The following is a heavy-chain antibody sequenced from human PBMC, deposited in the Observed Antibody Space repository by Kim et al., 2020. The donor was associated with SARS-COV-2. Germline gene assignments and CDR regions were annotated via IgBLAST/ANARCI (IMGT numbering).Heavy chain of an antibody. CDR1: GYTFTSYD. Sequence: ASVKVSCKASGYTFTSYDINWVRQATGQGLEWMGWMNPNSGNTGYAQKFQGRVTMTRNTSISTAYMELSSLRSEDTAVYYCARGRLLLWFGEPNYFQHWGQGTLVTVSS. CDR3: ARGRLLLWFGEPNYFQH. CDR2: MNPNSGNT. D-gene: IGHD3-10*01. V-gene: IGHV1-8*01. J-gene: IGHJ1*01.